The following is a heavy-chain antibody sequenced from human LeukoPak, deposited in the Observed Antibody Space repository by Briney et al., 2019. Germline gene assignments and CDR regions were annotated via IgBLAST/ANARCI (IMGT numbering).Heavy chain of an antibody. CDR1: GYTFTSYY. J-gene: IGHJ4*02. D-gene: IGHD6-13*01. Sequence: ASVKVSCKASGYTFTSYYMHWVRQAPAHGLEWMGIISPNGGSTSYAQKFHGRVTMTRDTSTSTVYMELSSLRSEDMAVYYCAGSGYSSSWYTGYLVYWGQGTLVTVSS. CDR3: AGSGYSSSWYTGYLVY. V-gene: IGHV1-46*01. CDR2: ISPNGGST.